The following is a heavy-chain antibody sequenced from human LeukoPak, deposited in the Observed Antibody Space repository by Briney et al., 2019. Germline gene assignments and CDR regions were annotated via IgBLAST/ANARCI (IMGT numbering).Heavy chain of an antibody. CDR1: GYTLTELS. CDR3: ATDQRRWLQSHLDY. J-gene: IGHJ4*02. D-gene: IGHD5-24*01. V-gene: IGHV1-24*01. CDR2: FDPEDGGT. Sequence: ASVKVSRKVSGYTLTELSMHWVRQAPGKGLEWMGGFDPEDGGTIYAQKFQGRVTMTEDTSTDTAYMELSSLRSEDTAVYYCATDQRRWLQSHLDYWGQGTLVTVSS.